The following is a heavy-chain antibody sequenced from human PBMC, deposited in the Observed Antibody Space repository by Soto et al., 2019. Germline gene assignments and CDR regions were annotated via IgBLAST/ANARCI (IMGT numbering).Heavy chain of an antibody. CDR3: AKARCSSTTCYVPDY. Sequence: GGSLRLSCAASGFTFSSYTMSWVRQAPGKGLEWVSVISGSGGSPYYADSVQGQFTISRDNPKNTLYLQMNSLRAEDTAIYYCAKARCSSTTCYVPDYWGQGTLVTVSS. J-gene: IGHJ4*02. CDR1: GFTFSSYT. D-gene: IGHD2-2*01. CDR2: ISGSGGSP. V-gene: IGHV3-23*01.